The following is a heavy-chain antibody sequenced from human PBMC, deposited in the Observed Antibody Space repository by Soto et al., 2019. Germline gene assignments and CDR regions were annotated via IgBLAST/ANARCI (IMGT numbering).Heavy chain of an antibody. J-gene: IGHJ3*02. V-gene: IGHV4-59*01. D-gene: IGHD5-18*01. CDR2: IYYSGST. CDR1: GGSISSYY. CDR3: ARARRYSYVLDAFDI. Sequence: SETLSLTCTVSGGSISSYYWSWIRQPPGKGLEWIGYIYYSGSTNYNPSLKSRVTISVDTSKNQFSLKLSSVTAADTAVYYCARARRYSYVLDAFDIWGQGTMVTGSS.